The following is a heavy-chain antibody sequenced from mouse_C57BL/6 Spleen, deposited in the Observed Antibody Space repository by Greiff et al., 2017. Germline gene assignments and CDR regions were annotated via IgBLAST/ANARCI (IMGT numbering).Heavy chain of an antibody. Sequence: VQLQQSGAELVKPGASVKISCKASGYAFSSYWMHWVKQRPGKGLEWIGQIYPGDGDTNSNGKFKGKATLTADKSSSTAYMQRSSLDSVDSAVYFCARPHLYGNSAMDYWGQGTSVTVSS. D-gene: IGHD2-1*01. CDR1: GYAFSSYW. J-gene: IGHJ4*01. V-gene: IGHV1-80*01. CDR3: ARPHLYGNSAMDY. CDR2: IYPGDGDT.